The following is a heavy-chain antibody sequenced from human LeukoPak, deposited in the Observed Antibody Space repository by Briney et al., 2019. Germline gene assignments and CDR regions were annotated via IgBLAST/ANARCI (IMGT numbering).Heavy chain of an antibody. CDR3: ARILPPNYFDY. CDR2: IYYSGST. CDR1: GGSISSGGYY. V-gene: IGHV4-31*03. J-gene: IGHJ4*02. Sequence: SQTLSLTCTVSGGSISSGGYYWSWIRQHPGKGLEWIGYIYYSGSTYYNPSLKSRVTISVDTSKNQFSLKLSSVAAADTAVYYFARILPPNYFDYWGQGTLVTVSS.